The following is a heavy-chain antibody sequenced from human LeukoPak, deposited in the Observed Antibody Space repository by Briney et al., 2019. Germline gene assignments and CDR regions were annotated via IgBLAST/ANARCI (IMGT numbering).Heavy chain of an antibody. CDR1: GNSFTSYW. J-gene: IGHJ3*02. D-gene: IGHD3-22*01. Sequence: GESLKISCKGSGNSFTSYWIGWVRQMPGKGLEWMGIIFPADSETTYSPSFQGQVTISADKSISTAYLQWSSLKASDTAMYYCARRAGYSSGPDAFDIWGQGTMVTVSS. V-gene: IGHV5-51*01. CDR3: ARRAGYSSGPDAFDI. CDR2: IFPADSET.